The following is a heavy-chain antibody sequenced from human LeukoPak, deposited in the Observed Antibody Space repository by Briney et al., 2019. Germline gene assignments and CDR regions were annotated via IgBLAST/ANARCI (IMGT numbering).Heavy chain of an antibody. J-gene: IGHJ3*02. CDR1: GYTFTGYY. CDR3: AREGKSTDAFDI. V-gene: IGHV1-2*04. CDR2: INPNSGGT. D-gene: IGHD5/OR15-5a*01. Sequence: GASVKVSRKASGYTFTGYYMHWVRQAPGQGLEWMGWINPNSGGTNYAQKFQGWVTMTRDTSISTAYMELSRLRSGDTAVYYCAREGKSTDAFDIWGQGTMVTVSS.